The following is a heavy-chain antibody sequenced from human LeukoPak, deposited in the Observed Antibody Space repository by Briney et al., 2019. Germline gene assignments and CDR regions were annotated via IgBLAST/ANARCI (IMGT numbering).Heavy chain of an antibody. CDR2: ISSSGSTI. CDR1: GFTFSSYE. J-gene: IGHJ3*02. CDR3: ARDGEYSGYEPEAFDI. V-gene: IGHV3-48*03. D-gene: IGHD5-12*01. Sequence: PGGSLRLSCAASGFTFSSYEMNWVRQAPGKGLEWVSYISSSGSTIYYADSVQGRFTISRDNAKNSLYLQMNSLRAEDTAVYYCARDGEYSGYEPEAFDIWGQGTMVTVSS.